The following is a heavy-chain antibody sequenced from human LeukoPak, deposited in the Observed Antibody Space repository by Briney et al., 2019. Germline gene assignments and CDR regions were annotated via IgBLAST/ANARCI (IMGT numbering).Heavy chain of an antibody. D-gene: IGHD3-3*01. CDR2: IYYSGST. Sequence: SETLSLTCAVYGGSFSGYYWGWIRQPPGKGLEWIGSIYYSGSTYYNPSLKSRVTISVDTSKNQFSLKLSSVTAADTAVYYCARATPYYDFWSGYYTSRHVYFDYWGQGTLVTVSS. J-gene: IGHJ4*02. CDR1: GGSFSGYY. V-gene: IGHV4-34*01. CDR3: ARATPYYDFWSGYYTSRHVYFDY.